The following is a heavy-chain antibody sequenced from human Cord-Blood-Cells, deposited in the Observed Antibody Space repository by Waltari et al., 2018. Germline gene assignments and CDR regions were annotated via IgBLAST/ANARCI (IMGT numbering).Heavy chain of an antibody. Sequence: EVQLLESGGGLVQPGGSLRLSCAASGFTFSSYAISWVRQAPGVVLGWVVVISGGGGTTDDADSVKGRFTISGDNSKNTLYLQMNSLRAEDTAVYYCATGKPGVPAADYWGQGTLVTVSS. CDR2: ISGGGGTT. J-gene: IGHJ4*02. CDR3: ATGKPGVPAADY. D-gene: IGHD2-2*01. CDR1: GFTFSSYA. V-gene: IGHV3-23*01.